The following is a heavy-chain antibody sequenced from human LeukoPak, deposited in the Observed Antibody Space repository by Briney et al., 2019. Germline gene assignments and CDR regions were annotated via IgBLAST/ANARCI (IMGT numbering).Heavy chain of an antibody. CDR2: IIPNFGTA. CDR1: GGTFSSYA. CDR3: ATPQYSSSGDYYFDY. J-gene: IGHJ4*02. Sequence: GASVKVSCKASGGTFSSYAISWVRQAPGQGLEWMGGIIPNFGTANYAQKFQGRVTITADESTSTAYMELSSLRSEDTAVYYCATPQYSSSGDYYFDYWGQGTLVTVSS. D-gene: IGHD6-13*01. V-gene: IGHV1-69*13.